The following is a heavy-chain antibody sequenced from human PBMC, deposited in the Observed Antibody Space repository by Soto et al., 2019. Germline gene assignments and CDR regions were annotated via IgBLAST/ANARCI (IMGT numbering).Heavy chain of an antibody. CDR1: GFTFRSYT. Sequence: PGGSLRLSCAASGFTFRSYTMSWVRQAPGKGLEWVSSIIGGNGDTFYAASVTGRFTISRDISKSTLYLQMNGLRVEDTAIYYCAKDKEPDGVWDIDVRGHGTPVTVSS. CDR3: AKDKEPDGVWDIDV. J-gene: IGHJ4*01. D-gene: IGHD4-17*01. V-gene: IGHV3-23*01. CDR2: IIGGNGDT.